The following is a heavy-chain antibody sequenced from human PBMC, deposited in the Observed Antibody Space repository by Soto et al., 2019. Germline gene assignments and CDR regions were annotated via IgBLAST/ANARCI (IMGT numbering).Heavy chain of an antibody. V-gene: IGHV4-59*08. D-gene: IGHD5-12*01. J-gene: IGHJ6*02. CDR3: VRQRIGYVHGLVDV. CDR1: SGPSSSYY. Sequence: QVQLQQSGPRLVKPSETLSLTCTVSSGPSSSYYWGWIRPSPGRRLGWIGYAHNLGGSGYNPSLESRGTISADTSTNLISRTLTSVTAADSAVYYCVRQRIGYVHGLVDVWGQGTTVTVSS. CDR2: AHNLGGS.